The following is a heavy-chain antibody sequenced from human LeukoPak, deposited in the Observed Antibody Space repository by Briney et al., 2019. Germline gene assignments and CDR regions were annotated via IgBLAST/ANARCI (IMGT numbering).Heavy chain of an antibody. CDR1: GFTFSSYE. CDR3: AKRDRTVTHAFDI. V-gene: IGHV3-48*03. J-gene: IGHJ3*02. Sequence: GGSLRLSCTASGFTFSSYEMNWVRQAPGKGLEWVSYISSSGSTIYYADSVKGRFTISRDNAKNSLYLQMNSLRAEDTAVYYCAKRDRTVTHAFDIWGQGTMVTVSS. D-gene: IGHD4-17*01. CDR2: ISSSGSTI.